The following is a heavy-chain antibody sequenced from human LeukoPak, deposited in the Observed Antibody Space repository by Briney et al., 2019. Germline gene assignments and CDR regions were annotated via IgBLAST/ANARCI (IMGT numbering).Heavy chain of an antibody. D-gene: IGHD3-22*01. V-gene: IGHV3-21*01. Sequence: SGGSLRLSCAASGFTFSSYSMNWVRQAPGKGLEWVSSISSSSSYIYYADSVKGRFTISRDNAKNSLYLQMNSLRAEDTAVYYCARGGPNYYDSSGYSLPLHPHWGQGTLVTVSS. J-gene: IGHJ4*02. CDR1: GFTFSSYS. CDR2: ISSSSSYI. CDR3: ARGGPNYYDSSGYSLPLHPH.